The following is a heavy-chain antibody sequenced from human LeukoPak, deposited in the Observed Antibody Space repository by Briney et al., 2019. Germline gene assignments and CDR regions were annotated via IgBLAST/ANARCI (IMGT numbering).Heavy chain of an antibody. CDR3: PRASNEPTATAWAD. V-gene: IGHV3-21*01. CDR1: GFTFSSYS. J-gene: IGHJ4*02. Sequence: TGGSLRLSCAASGFTFSSYSMNWVRQAPGKGLEWVASISSSSSYIYYADSVKGRFTISRDNAKNSLYLQMNSLRAEDTAVYYCPRASNEPTATAWADWGQGTRVTVSS. CDR2: ISSSSSYI. D-gene: IGHD5-24*01.